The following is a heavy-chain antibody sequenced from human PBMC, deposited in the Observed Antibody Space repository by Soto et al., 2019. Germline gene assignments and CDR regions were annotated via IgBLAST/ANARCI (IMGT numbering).Heavy chain of an antibody. D-gene: IGHD2-2*01. CDR2: MNPNSGNT. J-gene: IGHJ5*02. CDR1: GYTFTSYD. Sequence: ASVKVSCKASGYTFTSYDINWVRQATGQGLEWMGWMNPNSGNTGYAQKFQGRVTMTRNTSISTAYMELSSLRSEDTAVYYCARDYRSSTSCQSCWFDPWGQGTLVTVSS. CDR3: ARDYRSSTSCQSCWFDP. V-gene: IGHV1-8*01.